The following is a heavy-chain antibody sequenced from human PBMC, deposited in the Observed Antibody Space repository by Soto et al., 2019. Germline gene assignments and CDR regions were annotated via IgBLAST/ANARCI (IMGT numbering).Heavy chain of an antibody. D-gene: IGHD6-6*01. CDR3: ARSRGGCYYSSSHINWFDP. CDR2: IYPGDSDT. J-gene: IGHJ5*02. CDR1: GYSFTSYW. V-gene: IGHV5-51*01. Sequence: EVQLVQSGAEVKKPGESLKISCKGSGYSFTSYWIGWVRQMPGKGLEWMGIIYPGDSDTRYSPSFQGQVTISADKSISTAYLQWSSLKASDTAMYYCARSRGGCYYSSSHINWFDPWGQGTLVTVSS.